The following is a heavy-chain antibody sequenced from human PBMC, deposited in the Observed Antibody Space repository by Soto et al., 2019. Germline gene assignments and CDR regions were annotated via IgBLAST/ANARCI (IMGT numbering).Heavy chain of an antibody. J-gene: IGHJ3*01. Sequence: QITLKESGPTLVKPTQTLTLTCIFSGFSFSADGVGVGWIRQPPGTALEWLALIFWDDDARYSPSLKSRLTITKDTSKNQVVLTMTNMDPVDTATYYCAHSYGGTSWPNDAFDVWCPGTVVTVSS. CDR1: GFSFSADGVG. V-gene: IGHV2-5*02. CDR2: IFWDDDA. CDR3: AHSYGGTSWPNDAFDV. D-gene: IGHD2-2*01.